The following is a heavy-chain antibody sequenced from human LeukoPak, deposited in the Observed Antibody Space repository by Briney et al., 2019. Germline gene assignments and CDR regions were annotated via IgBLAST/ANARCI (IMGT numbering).Heavy chain of an antibody. CDR2: INPNSGGT. J-gene: IGHJ4*02. V-gene: IGHV1-2*02. CDR3: ARDIGYSYGYDY. D-gene: IGHD5-18*01. CDR1: GYTFTGYY. Sequence: GASVKVSCKASGYTFTGYYMHWVRQAPGQGLEWMGWINPNSGGTNYAQKLWGRATMTRDTSTSTAYMELSRLRSDDTAVYYCARDIGYSYGYDYWGQGTRVSVSS.